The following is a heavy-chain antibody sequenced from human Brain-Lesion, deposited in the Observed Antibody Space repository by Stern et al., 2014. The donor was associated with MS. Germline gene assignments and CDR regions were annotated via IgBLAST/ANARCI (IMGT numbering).Heavy chain of an antibody. CDR2: IYYSGNT. V-gene: IGHV4-39*01. Sequence: QLQLQESGPGLVKPSETLSLTCTVAGGSVSSTSYAWAWIRQPPGKGLEWIGTIYYSGNTYYSPSLKIRLTISLATSKNQFSLQLRFVTAADTAVYYCAGEEDIRYCSGGSCTGNWFDPWGQGTLVTVSS. D-gene: IGHD2-15*01. CDR1: GGSVSSTSYA. J-gene: IGHJ5*02. CDR3: AGEEDIRYCSGGSCTGNWFDP.